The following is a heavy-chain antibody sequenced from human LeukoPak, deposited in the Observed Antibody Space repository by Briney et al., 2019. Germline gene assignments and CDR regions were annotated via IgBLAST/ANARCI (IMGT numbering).Heavy chain of an antibody. Sequence: RGSLRLSCAASGFTFSSYSMNWVRQAPGKGLEWVSYISSSSSTIYYADSVKGRFTISRDNAKNSLYLQMNSLRAEDTAVYYCARDRGGSYYYLDAFDIWGQGTMVTVSS. CDR2: ISSSSSTI. D-gene: IGHD1-26*01. J-gene: IGHJ3*02. V-gene: IGHV3-48*01. CDR1: GFTFSSYS. CDR3: ARDRGGSYYYLDAFDI.